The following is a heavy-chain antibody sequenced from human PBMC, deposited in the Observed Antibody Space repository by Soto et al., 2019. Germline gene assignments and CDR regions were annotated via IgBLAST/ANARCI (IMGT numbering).Heavy chain of an antibody. V-gene: IGHV1-69*01. CDR1: GGTFSSYA. D-gene: IGHD3-22*01. Sequence: QVQLVQSGAEVKKPGSSVKVSCKASGGTFSSYAISWVRQAPGQGLEWMGGIIPIFGTANYAQKFQGRVTITAAESTSTAYMELSSLRSEDTAVYYCARDRGYYHDSSGGSGAPYYYYGMDVWGQGTTVTVSS. J-gene: IGHJ6*02. CDR3: ARDRGYYHDSSGGSGAPYYYYGMDV. CDR2: IIPIFGTA.